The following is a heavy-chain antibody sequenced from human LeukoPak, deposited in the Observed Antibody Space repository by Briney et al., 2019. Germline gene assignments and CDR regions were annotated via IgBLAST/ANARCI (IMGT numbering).Heavy chain of an antibody. CDR3: ARGSDDYKLGNH. D-gene: IGHD5-24*01. CDR1: GDSFDNSYC. J-gene: IGHJ5*02. Sequence: PSETLSLSCSVSGDSFDNSYCWTWVRQPPGKRPDWIGTIYSSVYTYYNPSLRSRATISGDTSRNLFSLKLISVTAADTAVYYCARGSDDYKLGNHWGHGTLVTVSS. CDR2: IYSSVYT. V-gene: IGHV4-39*01.